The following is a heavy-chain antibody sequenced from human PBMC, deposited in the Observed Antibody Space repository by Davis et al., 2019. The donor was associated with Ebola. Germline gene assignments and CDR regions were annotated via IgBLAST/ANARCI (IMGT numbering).Heavy chain of an antibody. J-gene: IGHJ6*04. Sequence: GGSLRLSCTASGFTFDDYAMHWVRQAPERGLDWVSGINWNCGSVDYADSVKGRFTISRDNAKNSLYLQMNSLRAEDTALYYCVKDRSGGLGGYLFGMDVWGKGTSVTVSS. CDR3: VKDRSGGLGGYLFGMDV. CDR1: GFTFDDYA. CDR2: INWNCGSV. V-gene: IGHV3-9*01. D-gene: IGHD3-22*01.